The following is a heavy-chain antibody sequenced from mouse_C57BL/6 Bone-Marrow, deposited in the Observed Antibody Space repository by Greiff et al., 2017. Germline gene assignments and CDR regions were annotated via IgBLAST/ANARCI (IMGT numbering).Heavy chain of an antibody. CDR1: GYTFTDYE. J-gene: IGHJ2*01. Sequence: QVQLQQSGAELVRPGASVTLSCKASGYTFTDYEMHWVKQTPVHGLEWIGAIDPETGGTAYNQKFKGKAILTADKSSSTAYMELRSLTSEDSAVYYCTRSELVFDYWGQGTTLTVSS. CDR3: TRSELVFDY. D-gene: IGHD4-1*01. V-gene: IGHV1-15*01. CDR2: IDPETGGT.